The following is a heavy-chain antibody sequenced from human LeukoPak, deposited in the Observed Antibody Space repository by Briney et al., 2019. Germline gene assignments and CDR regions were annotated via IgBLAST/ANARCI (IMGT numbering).Heavy chain of an antibody. Sequence: SETLSLTCTVSGGSISSGGYYWSWIRQHPGKGLEWIGYIYYSGSTYYNPSLKSRVTISVDTSKNQFSLKLSSVTAADTAVDYCARDRNDFWSGSYYGMDVWGQGTTVTVSS. CDR1: GGSISSGGYY. CDR3: ARDRNDFWSGSYYGMDV. V-gene: IGHV4-31*03. J-gene: IGHJ6*02. CDR2: IYYSGST. D-gene: IGHD3-3*01.